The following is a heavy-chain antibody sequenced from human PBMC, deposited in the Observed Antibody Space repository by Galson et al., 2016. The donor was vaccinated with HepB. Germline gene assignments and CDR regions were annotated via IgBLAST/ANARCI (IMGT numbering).Heavy chain of an antibody. CDR3: AHRMRGPADY. J-gene: IGHJ4*01. CDR1: GFSLASTGVG. V-gene: IGHV2-5*02. CDR2: IYWDDDK. Sequence: PALVKPTQTLTLTCTFSGFSLASTGVGVGWVRQPPGKALEWLALIYWDDDKRYSPSLKSRLTITKDTSKNQVVLTMTNMDPVDTGTYYCAHRMRGPADYGGHGTLVTVSS.